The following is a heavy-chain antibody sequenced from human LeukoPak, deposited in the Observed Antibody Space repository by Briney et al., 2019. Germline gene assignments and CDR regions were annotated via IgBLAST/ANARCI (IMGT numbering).Heavy chain of an antibody. CDR1: GFTVSSNY. CDR3: ARATYYYDSSGYYLEN. J-gene: IGHJ4*02. Sequence: GGSLRLSCAASGFTVSSNYMSWVRQAPRKGLEWVSVIYSGGSTYYADSVKGRFTISRDNSKNTLYLQMNSLRAEDTAVYYCARATYYYDSSGYYLENWGQGTLVTVSS. D-gene: IGHD3-22*01. CDR2: IYSGGST. V-gene: IGHV3-53*01.